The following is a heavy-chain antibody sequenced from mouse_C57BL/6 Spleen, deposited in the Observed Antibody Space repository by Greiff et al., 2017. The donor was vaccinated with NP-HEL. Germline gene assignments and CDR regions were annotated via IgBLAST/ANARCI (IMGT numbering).Heavy chain of an antibody. Sequence: QVQLQQPGAELVRPGTSVKLSCKASGYTFTSYWMHWVKQRPGQGLEWIGVIDPSDSYTNYNQKFKGKGTLTVDTSSSTAYMQLSSLTSEDSAVYYCARGLGDYWGQGTTLTVSS. CDR1: GYTFTSYW. V-gene: IGHV1-59*01. CDR3: ARGLGDY. CDR2: IDPSDSYT. J-gene: IGHJ2*01. D-gene: IGHD3-3*01.